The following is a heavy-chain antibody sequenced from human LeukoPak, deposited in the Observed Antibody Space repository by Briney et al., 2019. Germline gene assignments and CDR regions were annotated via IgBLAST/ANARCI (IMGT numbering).Heavy chain of an antibody. V-gene: IGHV3-23*01. CDR3: AKEGAMITFGGVIVT. D-gene: IGHD3-16*02. CDR1: GFTFNNYA. CDR2: ISGSGGST. Sequence: PGGSLRLSCAASGFTFNNYAMNWVRQAPGKGLEWVSAISGSGGSTYYADSVKGRFTISRDNSKNTLYLQMNSLRAEDTAVYYCAKEGAMITFGGVIVTWGQGTLVTVSS. J-gene: IGHJ4*02.